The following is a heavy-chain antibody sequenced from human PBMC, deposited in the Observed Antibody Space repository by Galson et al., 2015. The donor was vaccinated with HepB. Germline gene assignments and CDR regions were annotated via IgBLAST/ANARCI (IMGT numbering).Heavy chain of an antibody. J-gene: IGHJ4*02. V-gene: IGHV2-5*02. CDR1: GFPPRTSGGG. CDR2: IYWDGDR. CDR3: ARYSPFDY. D-gene: IGHD4-11*01. Sequence: PSLVEPTQTLTLTCTFSGFPPRTSGGGGGRIRPPPGKALEGLTVIYWDGDRHYSPSLESRLTITKDTSKNQVVLTMTNLDPVDTATYYCARYSPFDYWGPGTLVTVSS.